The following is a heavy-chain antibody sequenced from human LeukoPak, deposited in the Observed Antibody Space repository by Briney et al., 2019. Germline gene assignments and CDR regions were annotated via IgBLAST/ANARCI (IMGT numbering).Heavy chain of an antibody. Sequence: SSGTLSLTCAVSGYSIISSDFWGWIRQPPGKGLEWIGSVSHSGSTYYKPSLKSRVTISVDTSKNQFSLNLNSVTAADTAVYYCATDRGGGHHDHWGQGTLVTVSS. V-gene: IGHV4-38-2*02. CDR3: ATDRGGGHHDH. CDR2: VSHSGST. D-gene: IGHD3-10*01. J-gene: IGHJ4*02. CDR1: GYSIISSDF.